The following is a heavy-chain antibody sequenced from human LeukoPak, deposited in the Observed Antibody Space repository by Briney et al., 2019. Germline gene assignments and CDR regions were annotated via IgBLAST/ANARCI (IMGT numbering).Heavy chain of an antibody. CDR3: ARENPSGYYNRPIDY. CDR1: GASISSYY. Sequence: SETLSLTCTVSGASISSYYWSWIRQPPGKGLEWIGDIYYSGSIKYNPSLKSRVTMSVDTSKNQFSLKLSSVTAADTAIYYCARENPSGYYNRPIDYWGQGTLVTVSP. J-gene: IGHJ4*02. CDR2: IYYSGSI. V-gene: IGHV4-59*01. D-gene: IGHD3-22*01.